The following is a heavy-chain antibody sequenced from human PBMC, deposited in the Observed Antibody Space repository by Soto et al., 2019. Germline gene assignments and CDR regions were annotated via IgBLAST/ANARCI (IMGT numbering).Heavy chain of an antibody. Sequence: GGSLRLSCAASGFTLSDYAIHWVRQAPGKGLEWVAVISDDASDKYYGDSVKGRFTISRDSSKNTLYLQMNNLRPEDTAVYYCAKVREDLVLLVALDFWGQGTLVTVSS. V-gene: IGHV3-30*18. D-gene: IGHD2-8*01. J-gene: IGHJ4*02. CDR1: GFTLSDYA. CDR3: AKVREDLVLLVALDF. CDR2: ISDDASDK.